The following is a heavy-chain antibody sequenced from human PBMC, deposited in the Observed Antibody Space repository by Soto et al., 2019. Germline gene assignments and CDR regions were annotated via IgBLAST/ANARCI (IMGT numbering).Heavy chain of an antibody. V-gene: IGHV3-30*18. CDR2: ISYDGSNE. D-gene: IGHD4-4*01. Sequence: QVQLVESGGGVVQPGRSLRLSCAASGFTISSYGIHWVRQAPGKGLEWVAVISYDGSNEYYADSVKGRFSISRDNSKNTLYLQMNSLRAEDTAVYHCVKQTVLLTNAFDIWGQGTTVNVSS. CDR3: VKQTVLLTNAFDI. J-gene: IGHJ3*02. CDR1: GFTISSYG.